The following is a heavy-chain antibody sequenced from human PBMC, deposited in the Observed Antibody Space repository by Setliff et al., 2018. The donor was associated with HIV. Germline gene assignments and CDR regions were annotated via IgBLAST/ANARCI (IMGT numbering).Heavy chain of an antibody. J-gene: IGHJ6*04. D-gene: IGHD3-10*01. V-gene: IGHV1-8*01. CDR1: GSTFNNYD. CDR2: MNLNSDVA. Sequence: GASVKVSCKSSGSTFNNYDIIWLRQATGQGLEWLGWMNLNSDVAGYAPGFHDRLTMTRSTSMDTTNLELRSLRSEDTAVYYCARGKGVRGVIITGGLDVCGNVTTVTVSS. CDR3: ARGKGVRGVIITGGLDV.